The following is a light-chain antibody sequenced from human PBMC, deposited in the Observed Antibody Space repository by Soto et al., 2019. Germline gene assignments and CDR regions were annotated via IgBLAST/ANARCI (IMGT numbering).Light chain of an antibody. J-gene: IGKJ1*01. CDR3: QQRSNWTRTWT. CDR1: QLVSSY. V-gene: IGKV3-11*01. CDR2: DAS. Sequence: DTVLPQSPATLPCPPGHSPTLSGKTSQLVSSYLAWSQQKPGQAPRPLIYDASNRATGIPVRFSGSGSGTDFALTISSLEPEDFAVYFCQQRSNWTRTWTFGQGTKVDIK.